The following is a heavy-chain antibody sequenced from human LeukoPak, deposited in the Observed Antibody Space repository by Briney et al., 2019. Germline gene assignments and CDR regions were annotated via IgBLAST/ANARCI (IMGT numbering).Heavy chain of an antibody. Sequence: SETLSLTCTVSGGSISSSSYYWGWIRQPPGKGLEWIGSIYYSGSTYYNPSLKSRVTMSVDTSKNQFSLKLSSVTAADTAVYYCAGKRCSGGSCFDAFDIWGQGTMVTVSS. CDR2: IYYSGST. CDR3: AGKRCSGGSCFDAFDI. CDR1: GGSISSSSYY. D-gene: IGHD2-15*01. J-gene: IGHJ3*02. V-gene: IGHV4-39*01.